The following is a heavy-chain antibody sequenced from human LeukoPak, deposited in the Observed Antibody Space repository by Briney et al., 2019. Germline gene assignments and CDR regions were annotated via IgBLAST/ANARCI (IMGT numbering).Heavy chain of an antibody. CDR2: ISSSSSYI. J-gene: IGHJ4*02. V-gene: IGHV3-21*01. D-gene: IGHD6-13*01. CDR1: GFTFSSYS. Sequence: PGGSLRLSCAASGFTFSSYSMNWVRQVPGKGLEWVSSISSSSSYIYYADSVKGRFTISRDNAKNSLYLQMNSLRAEDTAVYYCAREGSSWYGKLTDYWGQGTLVTVSS. CDR3: AREGSSWYGKLTDY.